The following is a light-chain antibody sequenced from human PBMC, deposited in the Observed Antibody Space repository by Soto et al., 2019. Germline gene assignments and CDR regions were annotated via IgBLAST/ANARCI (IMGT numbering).Light chain of an antibody. CDR3: GTWDSSLSAVV. Sequence: QSVLTQPPSVSAAPGQKVTISCTGSSSNIGNNYVSWYQQLPKTAPKLLIHDNNKRPSVIPDRFSGSKSGTSATLGITGLQTGDEADYYCGTWDSSLSAVVFGGGTKLTVL. CDR1: SSNIGNNY. J-gene: IGLJ3*02. CDR2: DNN. V-gene: IGLV1-51*01.